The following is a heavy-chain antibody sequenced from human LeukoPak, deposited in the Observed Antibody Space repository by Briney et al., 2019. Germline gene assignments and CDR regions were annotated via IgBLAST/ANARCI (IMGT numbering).Heavy chain of an antibody. V-gene: IGHV3-66*02. CDR1: GFTVSGNY. Sequence: GGSLRLSCAASGFTVSGNYMNWVRQAPGKGLEWVSVIYSGGSADYTDSVKGRFTISRDNSKNTLYLQMNSLRAEDTAVYYCARDRGPWNDFWSGYFDYWGQGTLVTVSS. CDR3: ARDRGPWNDFWSGYFDY. D-gene: IGHD3-3*01. J-gene: IGHJ4*02. CDR2: IYSGGSA.